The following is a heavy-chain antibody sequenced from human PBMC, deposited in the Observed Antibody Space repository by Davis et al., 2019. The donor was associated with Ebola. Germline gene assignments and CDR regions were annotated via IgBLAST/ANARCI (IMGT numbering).Heavy chain of an antibody. J-gene: IGHJ4*02. CDR1: GGSVGSGINY. CDR2: VYDTGDT. CDR3: AREFAY. Sequence: MPSETLSLTCTVSGGSVGSGINYWTWIRQPPGKGLEWIGRVYDTGDTNYSPSLKRRVIISTHMSKNQVSLQLSSVTAAETAVYYCAREFAYWGQGTLVTVSP. V-gene: IGHV4-61*01.